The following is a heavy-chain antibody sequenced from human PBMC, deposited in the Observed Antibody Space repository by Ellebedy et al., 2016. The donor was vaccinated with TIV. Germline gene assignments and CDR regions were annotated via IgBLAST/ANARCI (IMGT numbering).Heavy chain of an antibody. D-gene: IGHD2-2*01. CDR2: IGQAGAT. CDR3: ARSPARSTTWYGFRFDY. CDR1: GFTVTTNY. V-gene: IGHV3-53*01. J-gene: IGHJ4*02. Sequence: GESLKISCAAPGFTVTTNYMSWVRQAPGMGPEWVSSIGQAGATYYADSVKGRFTISRDNSKNTLYLQMTNLRVADTAIYYCARSPARSTTWYGFRFDYWGQGSLVTVSS.